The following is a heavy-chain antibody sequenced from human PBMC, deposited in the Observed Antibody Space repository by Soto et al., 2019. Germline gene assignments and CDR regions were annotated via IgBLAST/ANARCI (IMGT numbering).Heavy chain of an antibody. J-gene: IGHJ4*02. CDR2: IIPIFGTA. D-gene: IGHD3-22*01. Sequence: GASVKVSCKASGGTFSSYAISWVRQAPGQGLEWMGGIIPIFGTANYDQKFQGRVTITADESTSTAYMELSSLRSEDTAVYYCASGSAGYYDSSGPWGQGTLVTVSS. V-gene: IGHV1-69*13. CDR3: ASGSAGYYDSSGP. CDR1: GGTFSSYA.